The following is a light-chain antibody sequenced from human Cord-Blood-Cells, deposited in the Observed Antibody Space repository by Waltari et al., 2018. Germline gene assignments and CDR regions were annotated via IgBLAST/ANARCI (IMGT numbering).Light chain of an antibody. CDR1: QSISNY. CDR2: AAS. V-gene: IGKV1-39*01. J-gene: IGKJ4*01. Sequence: DIKMTQCPSSLSAPVGDXXXXTCRASQSISNYLNWYQQKTGKAPKLRIYAASSLQSGVPSRFSGSGSGTDFTLSISSLQPEDFATYYCQQSYSTPLSFGGGTKVEIK. CDR3: QQSYSTPLS.